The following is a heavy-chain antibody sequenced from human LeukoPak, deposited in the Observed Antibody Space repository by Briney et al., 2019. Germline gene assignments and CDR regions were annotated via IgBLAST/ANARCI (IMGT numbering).Heavy chain of an antibody. V-gene: IGHV1-8*01. Sequence: ASVKVSCKASGYTFTSYDINWVRQATGQGLERMGWMNPNSGNTGYAQKFQGRVTMTRNTSISTAYMELSSLRSEDTAVYYCASGLRYFDWLPDDAFDIWGQGTMVTVSS. J-gene: IGHJ3*02. CDR3: ASGLRYFDWLPDDAFDI. CDR2: MNPNSGNT. D-gene: IGHD3-9*01. CDR1: GYTFTSYD.